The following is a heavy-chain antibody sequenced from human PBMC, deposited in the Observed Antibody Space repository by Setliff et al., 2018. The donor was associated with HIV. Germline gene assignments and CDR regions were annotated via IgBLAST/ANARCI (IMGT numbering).Heavy chain of an antibody. D-gene: IGHD4-4*01. Sequence: SVKVSCKASGGTFNNYAISWVRQTPGQGLEWMGRIIPMFGTANHAQKFQDRVTITRDRSMSTAYMELSSLRSEDTAMYYCARDDYSSSNPNYFDYWGQGTLVTVSS. J-gene: IGHJ4*02. CDR3: ARDDYSSSNPNYFDY. CDR1: GGTFNNYA. V-gene: IGHV1-69*05. CDR2: IIPMFGTA.